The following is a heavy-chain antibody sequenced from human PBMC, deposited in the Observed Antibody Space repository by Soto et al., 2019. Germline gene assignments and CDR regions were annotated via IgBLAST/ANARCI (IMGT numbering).Heavy chain of an antibody. V-gene: IGHV4-30-4*01. CDR1: GDSISSDDYY. Sequence: QVQLQESGPGVVKPSQTLSLTCTVSGDSISSDDYYWSWIRQPPGKGLEWIGYISYSGTTSYNPSLKSRVIFSVDTTKEKFSLKLTSVTAADTAVYYCVRSHAYSAYVFDFWGQGTLVTVSS. J-gene: IGHJ4*02. CDR3: VRSHAYSAYVFDF. D-gene: IGHD5-12*01. CDR2: ISYSGTT.